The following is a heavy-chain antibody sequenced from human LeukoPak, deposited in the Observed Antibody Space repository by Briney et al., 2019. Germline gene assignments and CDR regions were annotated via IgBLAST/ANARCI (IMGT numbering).Heavy chain of an antibody. V-gene: IGHV3-48*01. CDR2: ISSSSSTI. J-gene: IGHJ4*02. CDR3: ARDGEYYDFWSGYSPFDY. Sequence: GGSLRPSCAPSGFTLCSYEMNWVRPAPGKGLGWVSYISSSSSTIYHADSVKGRSTISRHNPQHSLYLRVNRERAEDTAVDYCARDGEYYDFWSGYSPFDYWGQGTLVTVSS. CDR1: GFTLCSYE. D-gene: IGHD3-3*01.